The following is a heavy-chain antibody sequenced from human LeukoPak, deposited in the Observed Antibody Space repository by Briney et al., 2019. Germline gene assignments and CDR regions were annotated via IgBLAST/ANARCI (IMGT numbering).Heavy chain of an antibody. CDR1: GFTFSSYA. CDR2: ISGSGGST. D-gene: IGHD5-18*01. Sequence: PGGSLRLSCAASGFTFSSYAMSWVRQAPGKGLEWVSGISGSGGSTYYADSVKGRFTISRDNSKNTLYLQMNSLRAEDTAVHYCAKDRGGTAMEGESDYWGQGTLVTVSS. J-gene: IGHJ4*02. CDR3: AKDRGGTAMEGESDY. V-gene: IGHV3-23*01.